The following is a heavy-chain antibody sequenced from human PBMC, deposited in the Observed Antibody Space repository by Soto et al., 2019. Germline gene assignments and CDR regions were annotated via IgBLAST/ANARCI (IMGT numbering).Heavy chain of an antibody. CDR2: ISSSSSYT. CDR1: GFAFSDYY. CDR3: ARVHREYYYDSSGYYYSY. Sequence: AGGSLRLSCAASGFAFSDYYMSWIRQAPGKGLEWVSYISSSSSYTNYADSVKGRFTISRDNAKKSLYLQMNSLRAEDTAVYYCARVHREYYYDSSGYYYSYWGQGTLVTVSS. D-gene: IGHD3-22*01. J-gene: IGHJ4*02. V-gene: IGHV3-11*06.